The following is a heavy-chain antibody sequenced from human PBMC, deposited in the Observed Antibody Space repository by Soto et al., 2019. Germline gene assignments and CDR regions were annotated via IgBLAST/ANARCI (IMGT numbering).Heavy chain of an antibody. J-gene: IGHJ3*02. D-gene: IGHD3-22*01. CDR1: GFTFSSYG. Sequence: AGSLRLSCAASGFTFSSYGMHWVRQAPGKGLEWVAVISYDGSNKYYADSVKGRFTISRDNSKNTLYLQMNSLRAEDTAVYYCEKAGGYYDSSGYSTEWDDAFDIWGQGIMVTVSS. CDR2: ISYDGSNK. CDR3: EKAGGYYDSSGYSTEWDDAFDI. V-gene: IGHV3-30*18.